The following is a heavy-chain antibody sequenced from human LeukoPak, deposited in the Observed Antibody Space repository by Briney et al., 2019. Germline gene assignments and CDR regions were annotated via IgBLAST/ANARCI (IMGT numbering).Heavy chain of an antibody. J-gene: IGHJ4*02. CDR3: ARFNSGSYQHYFDY. CDR2: IHHGGST. Sequence: SETLSLTCTVYGGSFSDYYWSWIRQSPEKGLEWIGEIHHGGSTNYNPSLKSRVTISVVTSRNQFSLRLLSVTAADTAVYYCARFNSGSYQHYFDYWGQGTLVTVSS. V-gene: IGHV4-34*01. D-gene: IGHD1-26*01. CDR1: GGSFSDYY.